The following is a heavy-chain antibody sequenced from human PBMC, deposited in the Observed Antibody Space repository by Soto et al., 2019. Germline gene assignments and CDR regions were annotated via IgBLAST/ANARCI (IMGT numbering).Heavy chain of an antibody. D-gene: IGHD6-19*01. CDR3: ARASGRGWYNWFDP. J-gene: IGHJ5*02. CDR2: ISAYNGNT. V-gene: IGHV1-18*04. Sequence: GASVKVSCKASGYTFTSYGISWVRQAPGQGLEWMGWISAYNGNTNYPQKLQGRVTMTTDTSTSTAYMELRSLRFDDTAVYCCARASGRGWYNWFDPWGQGTLVTVSS. CDR1: GYTFTSYG.